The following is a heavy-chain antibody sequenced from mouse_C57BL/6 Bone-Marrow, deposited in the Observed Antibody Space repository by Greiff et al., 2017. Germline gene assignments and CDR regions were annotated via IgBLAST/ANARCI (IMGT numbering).Heavy chain of an antibody. J-gene: IGHJ2*01. D-gene: IGHD1-1*01. V-gene: IGHV1-50*01. Sequence: QVQLQQPGAELVKPGASVKLSCKASGYTFTSYWMQWVKQRPGQGLEWIGEIDPSDSYTNYNQKFKGKATLTVDTSSSTAYMQLSSLTSEDSAVYYGARRGGSRSREDYFDYWGQGTTLTVSS. CDR1: GYTFTSYW. CDR2: IDPSDSYT. CDR3: ARRGGSRSREDYFDY.